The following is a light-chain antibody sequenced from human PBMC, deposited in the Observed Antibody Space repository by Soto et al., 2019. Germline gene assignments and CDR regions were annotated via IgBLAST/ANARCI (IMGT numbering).Light chain of an antibody. Sequence: DIQMTQSPSTLSASVGDRVTITCRASQSISTWLAWYQQKPGKAPKLLIYDVSSLESGVPSRFRGGGSGTEFTLTISSLQPDDFATYYCQQYSSYWTFGQGTKVDIK. CDR1: QSISTW. V-gene: IGKV1-5*01. J-gene: IGKJ1*01. CDR3: QQYSSYWT. CDR2: DVS.